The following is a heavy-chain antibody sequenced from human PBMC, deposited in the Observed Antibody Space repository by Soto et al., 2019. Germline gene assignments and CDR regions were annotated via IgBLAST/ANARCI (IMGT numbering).Heavy chain of an antibody. CDR3: ARQRTSVVTQAYFDS. Sequence: PSETLSLTCTVTGDSINNRSYYWGWIRQPPGKGLEWIGSIYYSGSTYNNPSLKSRVSTSVDTTKNQFSLKLRSVTAADTALYYCARQRTSVVTQAYFDSWGQGSLVTVSS. CDR1: GDSINNRSYY. V-gene: IGHV4-39*01. CDR2: IYYSGST. D-gene: IGHD2-21*02. J-gene: IGHJ4*02.